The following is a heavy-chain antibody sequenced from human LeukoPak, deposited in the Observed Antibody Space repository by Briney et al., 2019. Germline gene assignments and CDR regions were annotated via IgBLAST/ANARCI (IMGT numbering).Heavy chain of an antibody. CDR2: ISYDGNNK. J-gene: IGHJ4*02. CDR1: GFTFSSYA. D-gene: IGHD3/OR15-3a*01. CDR3: ARERTGWYFDY. Sequence: PGRSLRLSCAASGFTFSSYAIHWVRQAPGKGLEWVTMISYDGNNKYYADSVKGRFTISRDNSKNTLYLQMNSSRPEDTAVYYCARERTGWYFDYWGQGALVTVSS. V-gene: IGHV3-30-3*01.